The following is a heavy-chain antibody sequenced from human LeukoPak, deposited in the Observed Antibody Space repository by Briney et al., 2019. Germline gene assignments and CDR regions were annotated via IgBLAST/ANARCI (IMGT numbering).Heavy chain of an antibody. CDR3: ARGPVYCSGGSCYRSRGDY. J-gene: IGHJ4*02. V-gene: IGHV1-2*06. CDR2: INPNSGGT. CDR1: GYTLTELS. D-gene: IGHD2-15*01. Sequence: ASVKVSCKVSGYTLTELSMHWVRQAPGKGLEWMGRINPNSGGTNYAQKFQGRVTMTRDTSISTAYMELSRLRSDDTAVYYCARGPVYCSGGSCYRSRGDYWGQGTLVTVSS.